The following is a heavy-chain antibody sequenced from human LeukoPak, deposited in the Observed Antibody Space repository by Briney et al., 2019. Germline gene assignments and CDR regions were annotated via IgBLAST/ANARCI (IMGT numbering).Heavy chain of an antibody. CDR3: ARVIRGALRAAVFDI. Sequence: SETLSLTCAVSGGSISSSNWWSWVRQPPGKGLEWIGEIHHSGSTNYNTSPKSRVTISVDKSKNQFSLKLSSVTAADTAVYYCARVIRGALRAAVFDIWGQGTMVTVSS. J-gene: IGHJ3*02. V-gene: IGHV4-4*02. CDR1: GGSISSSNW. D-gene: IGHD3-10*01. CDR2: IHHSGST.